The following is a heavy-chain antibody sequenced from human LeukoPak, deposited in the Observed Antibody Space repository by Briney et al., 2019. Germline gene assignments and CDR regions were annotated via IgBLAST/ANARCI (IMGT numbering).Heavy chain of an antibody. Sequence: SVKFSCKASGGTFSSYAISWVRQAPGQGLEWMGRIIPILGIANYAQKFQGRVTITADKSTSTAYMELSSLRSEDTAVYYCARGGSGAATTVYYYGMDVWGQGTTVTVSS. CDR3: ARGGSGAATTVYYYGMDV. D-gene: IGHD1-26*01. J-gene: IGHJ6*02. CDR2: IIPILGIA. V-gene: IGHV1-69*04. CDR1: GGTFSSYA.